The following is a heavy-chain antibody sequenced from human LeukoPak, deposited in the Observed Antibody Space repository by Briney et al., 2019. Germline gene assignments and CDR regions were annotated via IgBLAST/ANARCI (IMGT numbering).Heavy chain of an antibody. Sequence: SETLSLTCTVSGGSISSYYWSWIRQPPGKGLEWIGYIYYSGSTNYNPSLKSRVTISVDTSKNQFSLKLSSVIAADTAVYYCARALVVDLYFDCWGQGTLVTVSS. D-gene: IGHD3-22*01. CDR3: ARALVVDLYFDC. CDR2: IYYSGST. J-gene: IGHJ4*02. V-gene: IGHV4-59*01. CDR1: GGSISSYY.